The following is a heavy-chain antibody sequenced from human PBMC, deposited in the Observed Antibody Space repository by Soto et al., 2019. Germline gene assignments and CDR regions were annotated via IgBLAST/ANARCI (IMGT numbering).Heavy chain of an antibody. D-gene: IGHD2-15*01. Sequence: VASVKVSCKASGGTFSSYAISWVRQAPGQGLEWMGGIIPIFGTANYAQKFQGRVTITRDTSASTAYMELSSLRSEDTAVYYCANVRRSGDVYFQHWGQGTLVTVPS. CDR3: ANVRRSGDVYFQH. J-gene: IGHJ1*01. V-gene: IGHV1-69*05. CDR1: GGTFSSYA. CDR2: IIPIFGTA.